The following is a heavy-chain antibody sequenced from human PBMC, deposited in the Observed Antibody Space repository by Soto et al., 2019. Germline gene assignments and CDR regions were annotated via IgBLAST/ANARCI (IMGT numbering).Heavy chain of an antibody. V-gene: IGHV3-23*01. CDR2: ISVSDAFI. CDR3: TSETVAGITGLDY. D-gene: IGHD1-20*01. CDR1: GFNVGAFA. J-gene: IGHJ4*02. Sequence: GGSLRLSCAASGFNVGAFAVNWVRQAPGKGLEWVSGISVSDAFIYYADSVRGRFSISRDASENILYLQMNSLRVDDTALYYCTSETVAGITGLDYWGRGTLVTVSS.